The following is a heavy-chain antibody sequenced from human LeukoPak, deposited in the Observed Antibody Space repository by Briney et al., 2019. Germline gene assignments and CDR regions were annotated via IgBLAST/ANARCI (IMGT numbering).Heavy chain of an antibody. CDR1: GGTFISYA. CDR3: ARDPEGFYYYYGMDV. J-gene: IGHJ6*02. CDR2: IIPIFGTA. V-gene: IGHV1-69*01. Sequence: SVKVSCKASGGTFISYAISWVQQAPGQGLEWMGGIIPIFGTANYAQKFQGRVTITADESTSTAYMELSSLRSEDTAVYYCARDPEGFYYYYGMDVWGQGTTVTVSS.